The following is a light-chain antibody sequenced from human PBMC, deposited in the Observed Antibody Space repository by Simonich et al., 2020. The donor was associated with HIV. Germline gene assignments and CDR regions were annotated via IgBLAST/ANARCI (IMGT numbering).Light chain of an antibody. V-gene: IGLV3-21*03. CDR2: GDS. CDR3: QVWDSSSDHPHVV. CDR1: NIGSKS. J-gene: IGLJ2*01. Sequence: SYVLTQPPSVSVAPGKTARITCGGNNIGSKSVHWYQQQPGQAPVLVVYGDSDRPSGIPGRFSGSNSGNTATLTISRVEAGDEADYYCQVWDSSSDHPHVVFGGGTKLTVL.